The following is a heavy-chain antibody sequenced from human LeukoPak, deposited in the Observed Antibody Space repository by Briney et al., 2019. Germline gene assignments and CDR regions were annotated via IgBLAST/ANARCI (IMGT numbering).Heavy chain of an antibody. J-gene: IGHJ3*02. CDR2: IIPIFGTA. CDR1: GGTFSSYA. V-gene: IGHV1-69*05. Sequence: SVKVSCKASGGTFSSYAISWVRQAPGQGLEWMGGIIPIFGTANYAQKFQGRVTMTRNTSISTAYMELSSLRSEDTAVYYCARGTVRDAFDIWGQGTMVTVSS. CDR3: ARGTVRDAFDI. D-gene: IGHD1-1*01.